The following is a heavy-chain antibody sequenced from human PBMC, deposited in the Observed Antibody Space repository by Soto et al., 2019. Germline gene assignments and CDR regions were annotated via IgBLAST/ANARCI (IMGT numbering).Heavy chain of an antibody. V-gene: IGHV4-39*01. CDR2: VYYRGSS. J-gene: IGHJ4*02. D-gene: IGHD2-21*02. CDR1: GGSVSSSSYY. Sequence: QLQLQESGPGLVKPSETLALTCTVSGGSVSSSSYYWGWVRQPPGKGLERIGGVYYRGSSYYNPPLESRVTISVDKLKIQFSLKVMSLSAAGTGVYYCGRLEGLSTISYYFDYWGQGALVAVSS. CDR3: GRLEGLSTISYYFDY.